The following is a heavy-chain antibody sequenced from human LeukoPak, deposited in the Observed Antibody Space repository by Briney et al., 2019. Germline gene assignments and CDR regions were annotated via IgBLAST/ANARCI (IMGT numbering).Heavy chain of an antibody. CDR3: ARDRSSNWPYFDY. Sequence: GGSLRPSCAASGFIFSRYTMDWVRQAPGKGLEWVSSISSRSTSIYYSDSVKGRFTISRDNAENSLFLHMNGLRPEDTALYYCARDRSSNWPYFDYWGQGILVTVSS. V-gene: IGHV3-21*01. CDR1: GFIFSRYT. CDR2: ISSRSTSI. D-gene: IGHD6-13*01. J-gene: IGHJ4*02.